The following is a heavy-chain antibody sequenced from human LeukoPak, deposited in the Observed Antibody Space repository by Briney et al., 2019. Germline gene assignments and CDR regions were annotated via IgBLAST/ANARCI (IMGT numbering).Heavy chain of an antibody. CDR2: IIPIFGTA. Sequence: ASVNVSCKASGGTFISYVISWVRQAPGQAREWMGGIIPIFGTANYAQKFQGRVTITADESTSTAYMELSSLRSEDTAVYYCARGPPLTATILGNWFDPWGQGTLVTVSS. V-gene: IGHV1-69*13. D-gene: IGHD3-9*01. CDR1: GGTFISYV. CDR3: ARGPPLTATILGNWFDP. J-gene: IGHJ5*02.